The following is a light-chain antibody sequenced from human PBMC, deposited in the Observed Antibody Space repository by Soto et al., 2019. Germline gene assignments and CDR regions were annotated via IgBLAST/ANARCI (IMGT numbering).Light chain of an antibody. CDR3: AAWDDSLNGVV. CDR1: SSNIETNT. V-gene: IGLV1-44*01. CDR2: FDN. J-gene: IGLJ2*01. Sequence: QSVLTQPPSASGTPGQRVTISCSGSSSNIETNTVNWFQQLSGTAPKLLIYFDNQRPSGVPDRFSGSKSGTSASLAISGLQSEDEADYYCAAWDDSLNGVVFGGGTQLTVL.